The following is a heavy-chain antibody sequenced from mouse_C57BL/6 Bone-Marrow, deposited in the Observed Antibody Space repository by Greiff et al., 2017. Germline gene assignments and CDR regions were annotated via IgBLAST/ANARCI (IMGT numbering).Heavy chain of an antibody. CDR1: GYTFTDYY. V-gene: IGHV1-76*01. Sequence: QVQLQQSGAELVRPGASVKLSCKASGYTFTDYYINWVMQRPGQGLEWIARIYPGSGNTYYNEKFKGKVTLTAEKSFSTAYMQLSSLTSEDSAVYFCARHWDNYFDYWGQDTTLTVSS. CDR3: ARHWDNYFDY. D-gene: IGHD4-1*01. J-gene: IGHJ2*01. CDR2: IYPGSGNT.